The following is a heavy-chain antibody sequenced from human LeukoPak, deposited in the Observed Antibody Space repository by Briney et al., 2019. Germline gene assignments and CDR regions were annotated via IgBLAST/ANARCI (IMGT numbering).Heavy chain of an antibody. D-gene: IGHD3-22*01. CDR2: INWNGGST. CDR3: ARGNYYDRSGYYDY. Sequence: PGGSLRLSCAASGFTFDDYGMSWVRQAPGKGLEWVSGINWNGGSTGYADSVKGRFTISRGNAKNSLYLQMNSLRAEDTALYHCARGNYYDRSGYYDYWGQGTLVTVSS. CDR1: GFTFDDYG. V-gene: IGHV3-20*01. J-gene: IGHJ4*02.